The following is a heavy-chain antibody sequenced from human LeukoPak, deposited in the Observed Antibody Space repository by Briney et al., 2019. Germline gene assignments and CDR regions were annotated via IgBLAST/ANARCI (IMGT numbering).Heavy chain of an antibody. V-gene: IGHV3-21*01. Sequence: GGSLRLSCAASGFTFSSYSMNWVRQAPGKGLEWVSSISSGSSYIYYADSVKGRFTISRDNAKNSLYLQMNSLSTEDTAVYYCACTSGYDFSSYYYYYMDVWGKGTTVTVSS. CDR2: ISSGSSYI. CDR3: ACTSGYDFSSYYYYYMDV. D-gene: IGHD5-12*01. J-gene: IGHJ6*03. CDR1: GFTFSSYS.